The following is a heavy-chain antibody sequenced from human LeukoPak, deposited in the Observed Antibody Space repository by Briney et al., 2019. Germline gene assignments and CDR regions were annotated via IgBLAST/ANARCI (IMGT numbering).Heavy chain of an antibody. CDR2: ISSSSSYI. V-gene: IGHV3-21*01. CDR3: ARDLPMYYYDSSGYYPEYFQH. J-gene: IGHJ1*01. Sequence: GGSLRLSCAVSGFTFSSYSMNWVRQAPGKGLEWVSSISSSSSYIYYADSVKGRFTISRDNAKNSLYLQMNSLRAEDTAVYYCARDLPMYYYDSSGYYPEYFQHWGQGTLVTVSS. CDR1: GFTFSSYS. D-gene: IGHD3-22*01.